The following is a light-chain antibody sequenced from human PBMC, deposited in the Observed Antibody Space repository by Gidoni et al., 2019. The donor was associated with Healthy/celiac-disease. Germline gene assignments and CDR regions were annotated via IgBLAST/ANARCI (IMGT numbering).Light chain of an antibody. V-gene: IGKV1-5*03. Sequence: DIQVTQAHSTLSASVGDRVTITCRASQRISSWLAWYQQKPGKAPKLLIYKASSLESGVPSRFSGSGSGTEFTLTISSLQPDDFATSYCQQYNSYSPCSFGQGTKLEIK. CDR1: QRISSW. CDR2: KAS. J-gene: IGKJ2*04. CDR3: QQYNSYSPCS.